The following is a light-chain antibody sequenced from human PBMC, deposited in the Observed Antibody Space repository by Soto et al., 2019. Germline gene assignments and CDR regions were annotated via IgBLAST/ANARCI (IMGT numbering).Light chain of an antibody. CDR1: QSVSSSY. J-gene: IGKJ4*01. CDR3: QQYNNWPLT. V-gene: IGKV3D-15*01. CDR2: DAS. Sequence: EIVLTQSPGTLSLSPGERATLSCRASQSVSSSYLAWYQQKPGQAPRLLIYDASTRATGIPARFSGSGSGTEFTLTISSLLSEDFAVYSCQQYNNWPLTFGGGTKVDI.